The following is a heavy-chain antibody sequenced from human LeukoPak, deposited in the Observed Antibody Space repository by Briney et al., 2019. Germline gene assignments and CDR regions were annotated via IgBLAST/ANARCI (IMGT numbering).Heavy chain of an antibody. CDR2: ITEDESKK. J-gene: IGHJ4*02. Sequence: GGCLRLSCAASGFTFSRHWMSWVRQAPGKGLEWVANITEDESKKHYVDSVKGRFTISRDNAKNSLYLQMNSLRTEDTAVYYCARVSRLRRHIVVVPAAMQDSDYDSSGQPLAYWGQGTLVTVSS. CDR3: ARVSRLRRHIVVVPAAMQDSDYDSSGQPLAY. D-gene: IGHD2-2*01. V-gene: IGHV3-7*01. CDR1: GFTFSRHW.